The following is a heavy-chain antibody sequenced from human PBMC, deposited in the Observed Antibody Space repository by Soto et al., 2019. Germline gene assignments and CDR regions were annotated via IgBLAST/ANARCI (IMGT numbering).Heavy chain of an antibody. CDR1: GGSISSSSYY. CDR3: ARQEQQSPKFSVYYYYYGMDV. J-gene: IGHJ6*02. CDR2: IYYSGST. V-gene: IGHV4-39*01. Sequence: PSETLSLTCTVSGGSISSSSYYWGWIRQPPGKGLERIGSIYYSGSTYYNPSLKSRVTISVDTSKNQFSLKLSSVTAADTAVYYCARQEQQSPKFSVYYYYYGMDVWGQGTTVTVSS. D-gene: IGHD6-13*01.